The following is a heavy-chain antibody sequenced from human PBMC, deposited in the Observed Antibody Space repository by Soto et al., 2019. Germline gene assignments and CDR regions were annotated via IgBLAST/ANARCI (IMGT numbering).Heavy chain of an antibody. D-gene: IGHD2-21*02. CDR1: GGSISSSNW. CDR3: ARDLWGYCGADCYPLDV. J-gene: IGHJ6*02. V-gene: IGHV4-4*02. CDR2: IYHSGST. Sequence: PSDTLSLTCAGSGGSISSSNWWSWVRQPPGKGLEWIGEIYHSGSTNYNPSLKSRVTISVDKSKNQFSLKLSSVTAADTAVYYCARDLWGYCGADCYPLDVWGQGTTVT.